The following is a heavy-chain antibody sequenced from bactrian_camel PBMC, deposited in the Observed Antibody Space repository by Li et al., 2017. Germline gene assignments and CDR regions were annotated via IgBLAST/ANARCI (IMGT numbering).Heavy chain of an antibody. V-gene: IGHV3S57*01. J-gene: IGHJ4*01. D-gene: IGHD5*01. Sequence: HVQLVESGGGSVQAGGSLRLSCALHGYTYSSYCLAWFRQAPGKEQEGVAQLSSMNRATYAESVKGRFTVSKDNAKNILYLEMNNLKPEDTAVYSCAAERFWGGSCSRRSDFTYWGQGTQVTVS. CDR2: LSSMNRA. CDR3: AAERFWGGSCSRRSDFTY. CDR1: GYTYSSYC.